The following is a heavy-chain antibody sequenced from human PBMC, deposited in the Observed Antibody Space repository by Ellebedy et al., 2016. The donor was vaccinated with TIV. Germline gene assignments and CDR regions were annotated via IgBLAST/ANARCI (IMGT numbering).Heavy chain of an antibody. Sequence: GESLKISCAASGFTFSRHAMTWVRQAPGKGLEWVAVIGGSGITTFYADSVKGRFIISRDNSKRTLYLQMNSLRAEDTAMYYCARDPNEEYVNDFWGQGVLVTVSS. CDR1: GFTFSRHA. V-gene: IGHV3-23*01. CDR2: IGGSGITT. J-gene: IGHJ4*02. D-gene: IGHD2/OR15-2a*01. CDR3: ARDPNEEYVNDF.